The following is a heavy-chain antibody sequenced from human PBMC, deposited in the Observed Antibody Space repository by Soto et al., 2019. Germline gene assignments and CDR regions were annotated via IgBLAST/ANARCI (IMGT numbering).Heavy chain of an antibody. V-gene: IGHV3-21*01. J-gene: IGHJ6*02. CDR2: VSSTSSYI. Sequence: PGGSLRLSCAASGFTFSIYSMNWVRQAPGKGLEWVAFVSSTSSYIYYAGSVKGRFTISRDNATNSLYLQMNTLRAEDTAVYYCAKDRGRGSPVSGGLDVWGQGTTVTVSS. CDR3: AKDRGRGSPVSGGLDV. D-gene: IGHD3-10*01. CDR1: GFTFSIYS.